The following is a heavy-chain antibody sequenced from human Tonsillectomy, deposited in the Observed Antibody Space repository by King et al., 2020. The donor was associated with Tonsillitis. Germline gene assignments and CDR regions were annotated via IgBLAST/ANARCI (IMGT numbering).Heavy chain of an antibody. CDR1: GGSFSGYY. CDR2: INHSGST. Sequence: VQLQQWGAGLLKPSETLSLTCAVYGGSFSGYYWSWVRQPPGKGLEWIGEINHSGSTNYSPSLKSRVTISVDTSKNRFSLKLSSVTAADTAVYYCARGGAYYYYGMDVWGQGTTVTVSS. D-gene: IGHD3-16*01. J-gene: IGHJ6*02. V-gene: IGHV4-34*01. CDR3: ARGGAYYYYGMDV.